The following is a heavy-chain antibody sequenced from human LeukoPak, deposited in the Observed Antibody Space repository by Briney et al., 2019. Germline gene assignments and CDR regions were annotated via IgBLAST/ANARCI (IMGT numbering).Heavy chain of an antibody. J-gene: IGHJ4*02. Sequence: NPSETLSLTCTVSGGSISSYYWSWIRQPPGKGLEWIGYIYYSGSTNYNPSLKSRVTISVDTSKNQFSLKLSSVTAADTAVYYCARAYYDSGGYLEYYFDYWGQGTLVTVSS. D-gene: IGHD3-22*01. CDR2: IYYSGST. CDR3: ARAYYDSGGYLEYYFDY. V-gene: IGHV4-59*01. CDR1: GGSISSYY.